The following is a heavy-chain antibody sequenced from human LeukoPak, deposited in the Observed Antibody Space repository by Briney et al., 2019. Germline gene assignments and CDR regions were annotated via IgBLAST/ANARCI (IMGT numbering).Heavy chain of an antibody. CDR1: GFTLCSFG. D-gene: IGHD6-19*01. CDR2: ILYDGSNK. J-gene: IGHJ6*03. V-gene: IGHV3-30*02. CDR3: GRLTGWDNYYSYMDV. Sequence: PGGPLRLFCGVSGFTLCSFGMYWARQAPSKGVVWGASILYDGSNKLYVHCVKGRLTISRDHSGNTLYVQLNSLSGDDRSVLYFGRLTGWDNYYSYMDVWGKGTTATVS.